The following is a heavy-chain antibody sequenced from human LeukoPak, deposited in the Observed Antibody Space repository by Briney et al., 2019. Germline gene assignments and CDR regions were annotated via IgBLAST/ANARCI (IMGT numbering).Heavy chain of an antibody. D-gene: IGHD3-10*01. J-gene: IGHJ5*02. CDR3: AKVYGSGSSNWFDP. V-gene: IGHV3-23*01. Sequence: GGSLRLSCAASGFTFSSYGMSWVRQAPGKGLEWVSAISGSGGSTYYADSVKGRFTISRDNSKSTLYLQMNSLRAEDTAVYYCAKVYGSGSSNWFDPWGQGTLVTVSS. CDR2: ISGSGGST. CDR1: GFTFSSYG.